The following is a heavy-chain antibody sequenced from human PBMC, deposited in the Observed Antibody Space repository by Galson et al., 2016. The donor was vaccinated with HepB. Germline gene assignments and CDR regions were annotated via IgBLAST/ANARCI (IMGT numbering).Heavy chain of an antibody. CDR2: IYWDDDQ. V-gene: IGHV2-5*02. Sequence: PALVKPTQTLTLTCTFSGFSLTTSGVGVGWIRQPPGKALEWLALIYWDDDQRYSPSLKSRLTITMDTSKNQVVLTMTNIDPVDTATYYCAHRQVGATGWYSDLWGRGTLVTVSS. J-gene: IGHJ2*01. CDR1: GFSLTTSGVG. CDR3: AHRQVGATGWYSDL. D-gene: IGHD1-26*01.